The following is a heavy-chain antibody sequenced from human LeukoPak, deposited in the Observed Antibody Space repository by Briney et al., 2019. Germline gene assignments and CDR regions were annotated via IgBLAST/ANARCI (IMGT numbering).Heavy chain of an antibody. CDR2: INHSGST. CDR3: ARGPRPLGY. CDR1: GGSFSGYY. V-gene: IGHV4-34*01. J-gene: IGHJ4*02. Sequence: SETLSLTCAVYGGSFSGYYWSWIRQPPGKGLEWIGEINHSGSTNYNPSLKSRVTISVDTSKNQFSLKLSSVTAVDTAVYYCARGPRPLGYWGQGTLVTVSS.